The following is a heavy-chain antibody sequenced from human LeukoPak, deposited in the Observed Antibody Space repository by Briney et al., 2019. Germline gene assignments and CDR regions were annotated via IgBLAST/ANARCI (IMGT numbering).Heavy chain of an antibody. D-gene: IGHD5-12*01. CDR3: AIGYGGYLSQSAFDI. J-gene: IGHJ3*02. CDR2: IRSDESNK. Sequence: GGSLRLSCAASGFTFSNYGMHWVRQAPGKGLEWVAFIRSDESNKYYADSVKGRFTISRDDSKGTLYLQMNSLRAEDTAVYYCAIGYGGYLSQSAFDIWGQGTMVTVSS. CDR1: GFTFSNYG. V-gene: IGHV3-30*02.